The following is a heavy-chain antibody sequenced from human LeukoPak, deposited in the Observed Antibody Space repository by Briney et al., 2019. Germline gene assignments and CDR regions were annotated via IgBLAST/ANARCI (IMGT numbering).Heavy chain of an antibody. CDR1: GGTFSSYA. D-gene: IGHD6-19*01. J-gene: IGHJ4*02. V-gene: IGHV1-69*04. CDR3: ARNGRDDGLVDY. Sequence: GASVKVSCKASGGTFSSYAISWVRQAPGQGLEWMGRIIPILGIANYAQKLQGRVTMTTDTSTSTAYMELRSLRSDDTAVYYCARNGRDDGLVDYWGQGTLVTVSS. CDR2: IIPILGIA.